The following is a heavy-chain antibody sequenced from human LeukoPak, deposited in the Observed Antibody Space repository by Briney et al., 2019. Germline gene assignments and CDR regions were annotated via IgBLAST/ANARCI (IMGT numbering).Heavy chain of an antibody. V-gene: IGHV1-2*06. CDR3: ARGSSRIFGVVIIGRSFDH. D-gene: IGHD3-3*01. CDR1: GYTFSGYY. J-gene: IGHJ4*02. CDR2: INPYSGGT. Sequence: ASVKVSCKASGYTFSGYYVHWVRQAPGQGLEWMGRINPYSGGTNYAQKFQGRVTMTRDTSISIVYMELSSLRSDDTAVYFCARGSSRIFGVVIIGRSFDHWGQGTLVTVSS.